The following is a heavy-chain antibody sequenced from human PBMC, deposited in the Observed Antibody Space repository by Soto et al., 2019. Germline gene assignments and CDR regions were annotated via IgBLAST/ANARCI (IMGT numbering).Heavy chain of an antibody. D-gene: IGHD3-16*02. J-gene: IGHJ6*02. CDR1: GYTFTTYD. CDR2: MNPNSGNT. CDR3: ARVGLVTYYDYIWGSYRSYYYYGMDV. V-gene: IGHV1-8*01. Sequence: ASVRVSCKASGYTFTTYDINWVRQATGQGLEGMGWMNPNSGNTGYAQKFQGRVTMTRNTSISTAYMELSSLRSEDTAVYYCARVGLVTYYDYIWGSYRSYYYYGMDVWGQGTTVTVSS.